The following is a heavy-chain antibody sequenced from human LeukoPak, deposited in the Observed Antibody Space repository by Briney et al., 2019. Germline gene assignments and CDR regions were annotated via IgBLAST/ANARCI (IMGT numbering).Heavy chain of an antibody. J-gene: IGHJ5*01. D-gene: IGHD3-10*01. CDR1: GVSISSSN. CDR2: ISSSTSYI. Sequence: ETLSLTCTVSGVSISSSNSYWGWIRQAPGKGLERVSSISSSTSYIYYADSVKGRFTISRDNAKNSLYLQMNSLRAEDTAVYYCARRPRGVIIKTWFDSWGQGTLVTVSS. V-gene: IGHV3-21*01. CDR3: ARRPRGVIIKTWFDS.